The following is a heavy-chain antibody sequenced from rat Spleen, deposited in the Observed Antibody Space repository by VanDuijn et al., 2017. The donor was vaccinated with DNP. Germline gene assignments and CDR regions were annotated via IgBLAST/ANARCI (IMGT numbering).Heavy chain of an antibody. CDR3: ARVDRDSYAHDY. CDR2: IVPSSDNT. V-gene: IGHV5-31*01. CDR1: GFTFNNYL. Sequence: EVQLVESGGDLVQPGRSLKLSCVASGFTFNNYLMTWIRQVPGKGLEWVAYIVPSSDNTYYLESVKGRFTISRDNAKNTLYLQMNSLRSEDTATYYCARVDRDSYAHDYWGQGVMVTVSP. D-gene: IGHD1-12*01. J-gene: IGHJ2*01.